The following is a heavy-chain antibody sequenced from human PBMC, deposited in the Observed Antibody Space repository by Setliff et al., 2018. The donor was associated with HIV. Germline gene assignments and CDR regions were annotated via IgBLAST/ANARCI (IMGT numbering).Heavy chain of an antibody. CDR3: ARVASGYDYGWLDP. Sequence: GGSLRLSCAASGFTFSAHGMHWVRQAPGKGLEWVAFINYDESSEDYLDSVKGRVTISRDNSKNTGDLQMNSLRAEDTAVYYCARVASGYDYGWLDPWGQGTLVTVSS. D-gene: IGHD5-12*01. V-gene: IGHV3-30*02. J-gene: IGHJ5*02. CDR2: INYDESSE. CDR1: GFTFSAHG.